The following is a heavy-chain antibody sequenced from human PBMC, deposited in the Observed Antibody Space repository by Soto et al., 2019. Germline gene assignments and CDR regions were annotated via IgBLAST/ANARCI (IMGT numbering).Heavy chain of an antibody. CDR1: GGSISSGGYS. J-gene: IGHJ5*02. CDR3: ARVPGP. V-gene: IGHV4-30-2*01. Sequence: SETLSLTCAVSGGSISSGGYSWSWIRQPPGKGLEWIGYIYQRGSTYYNPSLKNRVTISVDRSKNQISLKLSSETAADTAVYYCARVPGPWGQGTLVTVSS. CDR2: IYQRGST.